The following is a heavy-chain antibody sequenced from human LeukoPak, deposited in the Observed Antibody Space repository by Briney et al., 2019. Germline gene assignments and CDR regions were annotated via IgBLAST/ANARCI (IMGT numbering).Heavy chain of an antibody. D-gene: IGHD3-22*01. CDR2: INHSGST. J-gene: IGHJ4*02. CDR3: ARVEYYDSSGYYSPHFDY. Sequence: SETLSLTCAVYGGSFSGYYWSWIRQPPGKGLEWIGEINHSGSTNYNPSLKSRVTISVDTSKNQFSLKLSSVTAADTAVYYCARVEYYDSSGYYSPHFDYWGQGTLVTVSS. V-gene: IGHV4-34*01. CDR1: GGSFSGYY.